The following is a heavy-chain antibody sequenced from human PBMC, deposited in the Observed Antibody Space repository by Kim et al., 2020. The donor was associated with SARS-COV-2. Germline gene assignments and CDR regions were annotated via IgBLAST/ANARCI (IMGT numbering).Heavy chain of an antibody. CDR1: GFTFDDYA. V-gene: IGHV3-43D*03. Sequence: GGSLRLSCAASGFTFDDYAMHWVRQAPGKGLEWVSLISWDGGSTYYADSVKGRFTISRDNSKNSLYLQMNSLRAEDTALYYCAKAAAADSTPPYYGMDVWGQGTTVTVSS. CDR2: ISWDGGST. CDR3: AKAAAADSTPPYYGMDV. D-gene: IGHD6-13*01. J-gene: IGHJ6*02.